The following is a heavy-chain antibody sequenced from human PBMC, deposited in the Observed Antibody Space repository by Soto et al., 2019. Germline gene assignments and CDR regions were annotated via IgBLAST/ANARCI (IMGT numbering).Heavy chain of an antibody. CDR1: GYTFTGYY. D-gene: IGHD4-17*01. CDR3: ARDHDYGDYGLYYGMDV. V-gene: IGHV1-2*02. Sequence: GASVKVSCKASGYTFTGYYMHWVRQAPGQGLEWMGWINPNSGGTNYAQKFQGRVTMTRDTSISTAYMELSRLRSDDTAVYYCARDHDYGDYGLYYGMDVWGKGTTVTVSS. J-gene: IGHJ6*04. CDR2: INPNSGGT.